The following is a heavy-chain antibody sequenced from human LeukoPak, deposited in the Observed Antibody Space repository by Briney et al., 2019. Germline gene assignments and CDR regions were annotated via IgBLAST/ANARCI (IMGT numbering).Heavy chain of an antibody. CDR2: IYYSGST. V-gene: IGHV4-31*03. CDR1: GGSISSGGYY. D-gene: IGHD2-2*01. Sequence: PSQTLSLTCTVSGGSISSGGYYWSWIRQHPGKGLEWIGYIYYSGSTYYNPSLKSRVTISVDTSKNQFSLKLSSVTAADTAVYYCARVGYCSSTSCFAAMDVWGQGTTVTVSS. CDR3: ARVGYCSSTSCFAAMDV. J-gene: IGHJ6*02.